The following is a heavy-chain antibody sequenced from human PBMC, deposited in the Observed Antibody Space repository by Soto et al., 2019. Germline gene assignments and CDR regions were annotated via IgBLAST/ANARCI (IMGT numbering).Heavy chain of an antibody. V-gene: IGHV4-34*01. D-gene: IGHD4-17*01. CDR1: GWSFSGYY. J-gene: IGHJ5*02. CDR3: GRGRGRDAYGVYACKGNWFDP. Sequence: SATQSLTCSGYGWSFSGYYWSWLRQPPRKGLEGIGENNHSGSTNYNPSLKSRVTISVDTSKNTFSRKLCLVTAAETAVYYCGRGRGRDAYGVYACKGNWFDPWGRGTLVTCSS. CDR2: NNHSGST.